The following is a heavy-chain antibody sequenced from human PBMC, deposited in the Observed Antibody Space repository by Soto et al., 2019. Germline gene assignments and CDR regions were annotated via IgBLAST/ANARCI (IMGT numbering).Heavy chain of an antibody. V-gene: IGHV1-2*04. D-gene: IGHD2-2*01. CDR3: ARSWEYCGSTSCYERDYYYYYMDV. J-gene: IGHJ6*03. CDR2: INPNSGGT. Sequence: ASVKVSCKASGYTFTGYYMHWVRQAPGQGLEWMGWINPNSGGTNYAQKFQGWVTMTRDTSISTAYMELSRLRSDDTAVYYCARSWEYCGSTSCYERDYYYYYMDVWGKGTTVTVSS. CDR1: GYTFTGYY.